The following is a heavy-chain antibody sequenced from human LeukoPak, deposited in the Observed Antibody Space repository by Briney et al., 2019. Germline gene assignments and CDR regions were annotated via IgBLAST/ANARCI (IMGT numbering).Heavy chain of an antibody. D-gene: IGHD2-8*01. V-gene: IGHV1-69*04. CDR1: GGTFSSYA. J-gene: IGHJ3*02. Sequence: SVKVSCKASGGTFSSYAINWVRQAPGQGLEWMGRIIPIFGIANYAQKFQGRVTITADKSTSTAYMELSSLRSEDTAVYYCARESTSRGYCTNGVCSSWAFDIWGQGTMVTVSS. CDR3: ARESTSRGYCTNGVCSSWAFDI. CDR2: IIPIFGIA.